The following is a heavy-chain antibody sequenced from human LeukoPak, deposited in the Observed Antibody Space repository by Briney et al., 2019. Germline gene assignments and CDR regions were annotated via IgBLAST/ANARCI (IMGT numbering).Heavy chain of an antibody. V-gene: IGHV1-46*01. CDR2: INPSGGST. CDR1: GYTFTSYY. Sequence: ASVKVSCKASGYTFTSYYMHWVRRAPGQGLEWMGIINPSGGSTSYAQKFQGRVTMTRDMSTSTVYMELSSLRSEDTAVYYCARSYDSSGSRSYYFDYWGQGTLVTVSS. D-gene: IGHD3-22*01. J-gene: IGHJ4*02. CDR3: ARSYDSSGSRSYYFDY.